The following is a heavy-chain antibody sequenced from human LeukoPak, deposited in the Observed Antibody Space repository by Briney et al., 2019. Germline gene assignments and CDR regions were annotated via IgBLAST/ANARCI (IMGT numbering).Heavy chain of an antibody. D-gene: IGHD5-24*01. CDR2: IKQDGSKK. CDR1: GFPFSSYW. CDR3: TRVGYIDGGIDY. V-gene: IGHV3-7*04. J-gene: IGHJ4*02. Sequence: GGSLRLSCVASGFPFSSYWMTWVRQAPGKGLEWVANIKQDGSKKSYVDSVKGRFTISRDNAKNSLYLQMNSLRAEDTAIYYCTRVGYIDGGIDYWGQGTLVTVSS.